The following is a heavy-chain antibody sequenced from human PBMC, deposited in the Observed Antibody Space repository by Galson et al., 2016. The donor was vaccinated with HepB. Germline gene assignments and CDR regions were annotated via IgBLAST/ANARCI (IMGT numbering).Heavy chain of an antibody. D-gene: IGHD4-17*01. V-gene: IGHV4-59*01. CDR1: GASISSFY. CDR2: INYSGKT. J-gene: IGHJ5*02. CDR3: ARETNGEYDDWFGP. Sequence: ETLSLTCTVSGASISSFYWSWIRQPPGKGLEWIGNINYSGKTHYNPSLRSRPTISVDTSKNQLSLILGSVTAADTAVYYCARETNGEYDDWFGPWGRGTQVIVSS.